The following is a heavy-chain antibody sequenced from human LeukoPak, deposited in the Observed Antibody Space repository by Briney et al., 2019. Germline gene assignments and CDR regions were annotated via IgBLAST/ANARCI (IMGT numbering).Heavy chain of an antibody. Sequence: GGSLRLSCAASGFTFSSYSMNWVRQAPGKGLEWVAFIRYDGSNKYYADSVKGRFTISRDNSKNTLYLQMNSLRAEHTAVYYCAKHIPNRWDQLLYADAFDIWGQGTMVTVSS. CDR2: IRYDGSNK. CDR1: GFTFSSYS. V-gene: IGHV3-30*02. J-gene: IGHJ3*02. CDR3: AKHIPNRWDQLLYADAFDI. D-gene: IGHD2-2*02.